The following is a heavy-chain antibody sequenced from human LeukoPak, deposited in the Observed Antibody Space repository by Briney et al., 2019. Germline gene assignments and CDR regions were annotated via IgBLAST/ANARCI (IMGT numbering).Heavy chain of an antibody. CDR2: ISSSSSYI. D-gene: IGHD2-15*01. CDR3: ARGPHVVVVAASPNWFDP. V-gene: IGHV3-21*01. J-gene: IGHJ5*02. Sequence: GGSLRLSCAASGFTFSSYSMNWVRQAPGKGLEWVSSISSSSSYIYYADSVKGRFTISRDNAKNSLYLQMNSLRAEDTAVYYCARGPHVVVVAASPNWFDPWGQGTLVTVSS. CDR1: GFTFSSYS.